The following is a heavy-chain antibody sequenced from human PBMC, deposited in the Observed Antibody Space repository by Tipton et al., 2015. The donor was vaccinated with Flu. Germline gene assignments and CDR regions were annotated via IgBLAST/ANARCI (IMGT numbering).Heavy chain of an antibody. CDR1: GYTFSNHD. CDR2: MSPNSGNT. V-gene: IGHV1-8*01. Sequence: QLVQSGAEVKKPGASVRVSCRASGYTFSNHDINWIRQAAGQGLEWMGWMSPNSGNTGYAQKFQGRVTMTRDTSARTAYMELTSLTSEDTAIYFCATSPPDSSAIDQWGQGTLVTVSS. J-gene: IGHJ5*02. CDR3: ATSPPDSSAIDQ. D-gene: IGHD6-6*01.